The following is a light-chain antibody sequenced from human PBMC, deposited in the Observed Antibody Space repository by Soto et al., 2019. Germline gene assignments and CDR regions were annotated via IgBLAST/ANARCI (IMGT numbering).Light chain of an antibody. Sequence: QSALTQPPSASGSPGQSVTISCTGTYSDVGGSNYVSWYQQHPGKAPKLVIYKVIQRPSGVPDRFSGSRSGNTASLTVSRLQAEDEADYYCSSNVVGTNLKIFGGGTKLTVL. J-gene: IGLJ2*01. CDR3: SSNVVGTNLKI. CDR2: KVI. V-gene: IGLV2-8*01. CDR1: YSDVGGSNY.